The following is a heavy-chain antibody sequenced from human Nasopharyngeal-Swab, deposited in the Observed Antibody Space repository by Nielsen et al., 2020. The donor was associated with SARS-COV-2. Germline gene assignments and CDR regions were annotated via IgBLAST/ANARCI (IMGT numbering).Heavy chain of an antibody. CDR1: GFTFSSYS. CDR3: ARDLGSWSVDY. J-gene: IGHJ4*02. Sequence: GESLKISCAASGFTFSSYSMNWVRQAPGKGLEWVSSISSSSSYIYYADSVKGRFTISRDNAKNSLYMQMNSLRAEDTAVYYCARDLGSWSVDYWGQGTLVTVSS. V-gene: IGHV3-21*01. CDR2: ISSSSSYI. D-gene: IGHD1-26*01.